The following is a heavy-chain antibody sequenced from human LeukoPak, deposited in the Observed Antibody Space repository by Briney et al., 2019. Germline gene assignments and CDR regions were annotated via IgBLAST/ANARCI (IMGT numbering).Heavy chain of an antibody. D-gene: IGHD3-16*01. J-gene: IGHJ1*01. CDR2: IYYSGST. Sequence: SETLSLTCTVSGGSISSSSYYWGWIRQPPGKGLEWIGSIYYSGSTYYNPSLKSRVTISVDTSKNQFSLKLSSVTAADTAVYYCARLGYDYVWAEYFQHWGQGTLVTVSS. CDR3: ARLGYDYVWAEYFQH. CDR1: GGSISSSSYY. V-gene: IGHV4-39*01.